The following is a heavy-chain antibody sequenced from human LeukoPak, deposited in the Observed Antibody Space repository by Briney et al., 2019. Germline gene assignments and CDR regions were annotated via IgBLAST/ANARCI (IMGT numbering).Heavy chain of an antibody. Sequence: GSLRLSCAASGFTFSDYYMSWIRQPPGKGLEWIGEINHSGSTNYNPSLKSRVTISVDTSKNQFSLKLSSVTAADTAVYYCATIPGIEYYFDYWGQGTLVTVSS. CDR3: ATIPGIEYYFDY. J-gene: IGHJ4*02. D-gene: IGHD5-12*01. CDR1: GFTFSDYY. CDR2: INHSGST. V-gene: IGHV4-34*08.